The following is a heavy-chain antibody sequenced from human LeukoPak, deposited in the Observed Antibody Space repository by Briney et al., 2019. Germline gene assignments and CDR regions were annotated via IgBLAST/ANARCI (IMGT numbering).Heavy chain of an antibody. Sequence: SVKVSCKASGGTFSSYPISRVRQAPGQGLEWMGGIIPIFGTANYAQKFQGRVTITADESTSTAYMELSSLRSEDTAVYYCAREGGSSGWYDYYYYYMDVWGKGTTVTISS. CDR1: GGTFSSYP. J-gene: IGHJ6*03. D-gene: IGHD6-19*01. V-gene: IGHV1-69*01. CDR3: AREGGSSGWYDYYYYYMDV. CDR2: IIPIFGTA.